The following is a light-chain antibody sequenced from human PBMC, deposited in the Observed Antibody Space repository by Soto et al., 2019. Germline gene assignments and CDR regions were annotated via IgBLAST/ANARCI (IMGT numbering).Light chain of an antibody. CDR1: QSVRNN. V-gene: IGKV3-15*01. CDR2: YAS. CDR3: QQYNNWPRTT. J-gene: IGKJ5*01. Sequence: EILMTQSPATLSVSPGERATLSCRASQSVRNNIAWYQQKPGQAPRHLIYYASTKATGIPARFSGSGSGTESTITLSSVQTEDFALYYCQQYNNWPRTTLGQGTRLEIK.